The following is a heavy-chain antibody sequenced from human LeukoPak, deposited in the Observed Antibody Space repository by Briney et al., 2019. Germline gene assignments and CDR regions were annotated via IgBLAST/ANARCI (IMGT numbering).Heavy chain of an antibody. CDR1: GFTFSTYK. CDR2: ISGGGSAT. Sequence: KTGGSLRLSCAASGFTFSTYKMNWVRQAPGKGLEWVSAISGGGSATFYAASVKGRFTISRDNSKNTVFLQTNSLRAEDTAVYYCAKNSDISVYYSEGFDYWGQGTLATVSS. J-gene: IGHJ4*02. CDR3: AKNSDISVYYSEGFDY. D-gene: IGHD3-22*01. V-gene: IGHV3-23*01.